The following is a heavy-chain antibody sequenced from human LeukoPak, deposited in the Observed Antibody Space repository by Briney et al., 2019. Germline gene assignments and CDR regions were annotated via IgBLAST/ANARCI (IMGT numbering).Heavy chain of an antibody. V-gene: IGHV4-34*01. D-gene: IGHD3-10*01. CDR2: INHSGST. CDR1: GGSFSGYY. Sequence: PSETLSLTCAVYGGSFSGYYWSWIRQPPGKGLEWIGEINHSGSTNYNPSLKSRVTISVDTSKNQFSLKLSSVTAADTAVYYCARDLAGHYYGSGSSFDYWGQGTLVTVS. CDR3: ARDLAGHYYGSGSSFDY. J-gene: IGHJ4*02.